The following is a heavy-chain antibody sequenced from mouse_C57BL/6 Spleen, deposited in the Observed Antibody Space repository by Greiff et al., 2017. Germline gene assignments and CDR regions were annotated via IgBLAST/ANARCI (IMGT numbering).Heavy chain of an antibody. CDR3: ARGDGNYVFYAMDY. V-gene: IGHV1-61*01. Sequence: VQLQQPGAELVRPGSSVKLSCKASGYTFTSYWMDWVKQRPGQGLEWIGNIYPSDSETHYNQKFKDKATLTVDKSSSTAYMQLSSLTSEDSAVYYCARGDGNYVFYAMDYWGQGTSVTVSS. D-gene: IGHD2-1*01. CDR1: GYTFTSYW. CDR2: IYPSDSET. J-gene: IGHJ4*01.